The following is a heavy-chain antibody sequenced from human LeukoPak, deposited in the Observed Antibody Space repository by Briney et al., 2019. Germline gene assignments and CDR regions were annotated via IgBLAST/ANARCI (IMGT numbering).Heavy chain of an antibody. D-gene: IGHD4-11*01. Sequence: SETLSLTCTVSSGSITSGGYYWNWIRQHPGKGLEWIGYIYYSGSTFYNPSLKSRVTMSVDTSKNQFSLKLSSVTAADTAVYYCARAPKGMTTVRYYYYYYMDVRGKGTTVTVSS. V-gene: IGHV4-31*03. J-gene: IGHJ6*03. CDR2: IYYSGST. CDR1: SGSITSGGYY. CDR3: ARAPKGMTTVRYYYYYYMDV.